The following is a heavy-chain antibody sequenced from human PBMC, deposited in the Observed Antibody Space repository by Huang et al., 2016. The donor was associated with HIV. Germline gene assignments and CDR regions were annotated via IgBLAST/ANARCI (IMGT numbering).Heavy chain of an antibody. CDR2: INHSCNT. CDR1: GGSFSGYY. J-gene: IGHJ4*02. Sequence: QVQLEQWGAGLLKASETLSLTCAVYGGSFSGYYWNWLRQAPGKGLGWVGEINHSCNTNYSPSLKSRVNMSVDTSKSQFSLYLTSLSAADTGTYFCARRYNSRRDYWGRGTLVTVHS. D-gene: IGHD3-22*01. V-gene: IGHV4-34*02. CDR3: ARRYNSRRDY.